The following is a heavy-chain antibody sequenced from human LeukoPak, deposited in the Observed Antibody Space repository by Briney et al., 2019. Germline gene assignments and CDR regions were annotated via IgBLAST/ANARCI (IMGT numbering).Heavy chain of an antibody. CDR3: ARGSTMIVVDGFDY. V-gene: IGHV4-59*01. CDR2: IYYSGST. D-gene: IGHD3-22*01. J-gene: IGHJ4*02. Sequence: SETLSLTCTVSGGSISSYYWSWIRQPPGKGLEWIGYIYYSGSTNYNPSLKSRVNISVDTSKNQFSLKLSSVTAADTAVYYCARGSTMIVVDGFDYWGQGTLVTVSS. CDR1: GGSISSYY.